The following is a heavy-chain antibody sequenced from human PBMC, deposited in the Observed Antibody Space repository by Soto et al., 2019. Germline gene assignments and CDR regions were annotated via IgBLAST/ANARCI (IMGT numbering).Heavy chain of an antibody. CDR1: RLTFSNYA. D-gene: IGHD3-22*01. J-gene: IGHJ3*02. Sequence: PGGSLRLSCVISRLTFSNYALNWVRQAPGKGLEWVSSISGSGDTTYYADSVKGRFTISRDNSKNTLYLQMSSLRAEDTALYYCAKDRFYYDSSAYYYDAFDIWGQGTMVTVSS. CDR2: ISGSGDTT. CDR3: AKDRFYYDSSAYYYDAFDI. V-gene: IGHV3-23*01.